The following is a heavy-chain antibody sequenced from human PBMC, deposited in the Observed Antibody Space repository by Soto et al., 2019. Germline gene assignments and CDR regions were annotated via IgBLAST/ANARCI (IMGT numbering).Heavy chain of an antibody. CDR1: GYTFTGYY. J-gene: IGHJ5*02. CDR3: ARDWVPGAAPFDP. D-gene: IGHD2-2*01. Sequence: ASVKVSCKASGYTFTGYYMHWVRQAPGQGLEWMGWINPNSGGTNYAQKFQGRVTITRDTSASTAYMELSSLRSEDTAVYYCARDWVPGAAPFDPWGQGTLVTVSS. V-gene: IGHV1-2*02. CDR2: INPNSGGT.